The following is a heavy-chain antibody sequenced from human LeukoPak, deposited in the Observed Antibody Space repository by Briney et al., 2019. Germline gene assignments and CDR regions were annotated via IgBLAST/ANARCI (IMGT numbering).Heavy chain of an antibody. CDR3: ASRVPPAMPDDDY. J-gene: IGHJ4*02. CDR2: IYHSGST. Sequence: SGTLSLTCAVSGGSISSSNWWSWVRQPPGKGLEWIGEIYHSGSTNYNPYLKSRVTMSVDKSKNQFSLKLSSVTAADTAVYYCASRVPPAMPDDDYWGQGTLVTVSS. D-gene: IGHD2-2*01. V-gene: IGHV4-4*02. CDR1: GGSISSSNW.